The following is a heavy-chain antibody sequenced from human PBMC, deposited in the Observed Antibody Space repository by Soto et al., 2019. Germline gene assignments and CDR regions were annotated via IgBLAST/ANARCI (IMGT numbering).Heavy chain of an antibody. Sequence: GGSLRLSCAASGFTFTTYAIHWVRQAPGKGLEWVAVISNDGRGKYYADSVKGRFPISRDNSKNTLYLQMNSLRSDDTAVYYCARDQCFGGGRSCYYFDFWGQGTLVTVSS. CDR1: GFTFTTYA. CDR2: ISNDGRGK. J-gene: IGHJ4*02. D-gene: IGHD2-15*01. V-gene: IGHV3-30*04. CDR3: ARDQCFGGGRSCYYFDF.